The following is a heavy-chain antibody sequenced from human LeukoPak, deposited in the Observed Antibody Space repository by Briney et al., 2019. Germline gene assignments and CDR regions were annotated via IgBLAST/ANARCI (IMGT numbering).Heavy chain of an antibody. CDR2: INNSGVT. Sequence: PSETLSLTCAVHNGSFSGYYWTWIRQAPGKGPEWIGEINNSGVTYYNPSLKSRVTISRDTSKIQFSLQLKSVSAADTAVYYCARGGTTHYYGSGTSPWGQGTLVIVSS. CDR3: ARGGTTHYYGSGTSP. V-gene: IGHV4-34*01. J-gene: IGHJ5*02. D-gene: IGHD3-10*01. CDR1: NGSFSGYY.